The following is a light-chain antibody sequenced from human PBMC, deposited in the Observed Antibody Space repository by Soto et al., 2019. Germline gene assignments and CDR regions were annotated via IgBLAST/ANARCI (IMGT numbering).Light chain of an antibody. V-gene: IGKV3-20*01. CDR2: GAS. CDR3: QQYGSSSFA. J-gene: IGKJ3*01. CDR1: QSISGTY. Sequence: EIVLTQSPGTLSLSPGERATLSCRARQSISGTYLAWYQKKPGQAPRLLLYGASNRATGIPDRFSGSGYGTYFTLTISRLEPEDCAVYYCQQYGSSSFAFGPGTKVEIK.